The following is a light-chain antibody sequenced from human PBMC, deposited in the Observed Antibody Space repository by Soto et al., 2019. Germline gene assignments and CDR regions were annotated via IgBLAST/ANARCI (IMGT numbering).Light chain of an antibody. CDR1: QSVSSY. V-gene: IGKV3-11*01. CDR3: QQRSNWPRT. Sequence: EIVLTQSPATLSLSPGERATLSCRASQSVSSYLAWYQQKPGQAPRLLIYDSSNRAAGIPARFSGSGSGTDFTLTNSSLEPEDFAVYYCQQRSNWPRTVGQGTKMEIK. CDR2: DSS. J-gene: IGKJ1*01.